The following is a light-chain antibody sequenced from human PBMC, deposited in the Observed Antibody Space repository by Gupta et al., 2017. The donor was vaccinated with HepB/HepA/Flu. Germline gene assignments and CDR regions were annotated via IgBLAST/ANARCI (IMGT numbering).Light chain of an antibody. Sequence: EIVLTQSPGTLSLSPGDRATLSCRASQSLSSTYLAWYQQRGGQAPRLLIYGASSRATGIPDSFSGSGSGTDFTLTISRLEPGDFAVYYCQQYASSPRTFGQGTKVELK. CDR2: GAS. J-gene: IGKJ1*01. CDR1: QSLSSTY. V-gene: IGKV3-20*01. CDR3: QQYASSPRT.